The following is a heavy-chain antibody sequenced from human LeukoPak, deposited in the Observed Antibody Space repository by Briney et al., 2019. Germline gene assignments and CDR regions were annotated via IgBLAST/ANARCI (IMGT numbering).Heavy chain of an antibody. Sequence: SETLPLTCTVSGGSISSYYWSWIRQPPGKGLEWIGYIYYSGSTNYNPSLKSRVTISVDTSKNQFSLKLSSVTAADTAVYFCSMGMVRGVEPYYFDYWGQGTLVTVSS. D-gene: IGHD3-10*01. V-gene: IGHV4-59*01. CDR2: IYYSGST. CDR1: GGSISSYY. CDR3: SMGMVRGVEPYYFDY. J-gene: IGHJ4*02.